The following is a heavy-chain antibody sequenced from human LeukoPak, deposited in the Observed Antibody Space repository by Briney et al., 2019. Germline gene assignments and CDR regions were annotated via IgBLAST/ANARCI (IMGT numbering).Heavy chain of an antibody. D-gene: IGHD6-13*01. CDR1: GGSISSSSYY. V-gene: IGHV4-39*02. Sequence: PSETLSLTCTVSGGSISSSSYYWGWIRQPPGKGLEWIGSIYYSGSTYYTPPLKSRVTISVDTSKNQFSLKLSSVTAADTAVYYCAREPGIAAADHFDYWGQGTLVTVSS. J-gene: IGHJ4*02. CDR2: IYYSGST. CDR3: AREPGIAAADHFDY.